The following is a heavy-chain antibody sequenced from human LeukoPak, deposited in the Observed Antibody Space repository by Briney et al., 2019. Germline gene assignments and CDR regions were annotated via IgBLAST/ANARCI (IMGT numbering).Heavy chain of an antibody. CDR1: GFTVSSNY. Sequence: PGGSLRLSCAASGFTVSSNYMSWVRQAPGKGLEWVSVIYSGGSTYYADSVKGRFTISRDSSKNTLYLQMNSLRAEDTAVYYCARDLAVGGHYSDYWGQGTLVTVSS. CDR3: ARDLAVGGHYSDY. V-gene: IGHV3-53*01. D-gene: IGHD3-22*01. CDR2: IYSGGST. J-gene: IGHJ4*02.